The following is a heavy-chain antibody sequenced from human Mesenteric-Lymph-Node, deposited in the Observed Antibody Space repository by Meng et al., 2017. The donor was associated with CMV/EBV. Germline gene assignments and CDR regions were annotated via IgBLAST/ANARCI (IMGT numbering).Heavy chain of an antibody. CDR2: LYSRGST. V-gene: IGHV3-53*01. Sequence: GGSLRLSCAASGFIVSSNYMTWVRQAPGKGLEWVSVLYSRGSTFYADSVKGRFTISRDNAKNTLYLQMNSLRAEDTAVYFCVREKIKEWFSRPAVNSFDFWGQGTLVTVSS. D-gene: IGHD3-3*01. CDR1: GFIVSSNY. J-gene: IGHJ4*02. CDR3: VREKIKEWFSRPAVNSFDF.